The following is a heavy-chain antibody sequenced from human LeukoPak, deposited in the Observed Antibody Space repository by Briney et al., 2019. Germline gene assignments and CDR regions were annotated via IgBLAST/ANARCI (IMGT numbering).Heavy chain of an antibody. Sequence: ASVRVSCKASGYTFSDYYLHWVRQAPGQGFEWMGWINPNSGGTNYAQKFQGRVTMTTDTSISTAYMELSRLRSDDTAVYYCARDPMVRGIYNWFDPWGQGTLVTVSS. CDR2: INPNSGGT. V-gene: IGHV1-2*02. CDR3: ARDPMVRGIYNWFDP. CDR1: GYTFSDYY. J-gene: IGHJ5*02. D-gene: IGHD3-10*01.